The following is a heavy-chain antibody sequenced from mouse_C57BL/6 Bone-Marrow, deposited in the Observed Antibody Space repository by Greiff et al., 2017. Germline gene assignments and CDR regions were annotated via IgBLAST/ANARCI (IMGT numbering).Heavy chain of an antibody. CDR3: VRRRRSLPWYFDV. CDR1: GYTFTSYW. D-gene: IGHD5-5*01. V-gene: IGHV1-55*01. Sequence: QVQLQQPGAELVKPGASVKMSCKASGYTFTSYWITWVKQRPGQGLEWIGDSYPGSGSTNYNEKFKSKATLTVDTSSSTAYMQLSSLTSEDSAVYYCVRRRRSLPWYFDVWGTGTTVTVSS. CDR2: SYPGSGST. J-gene: IGHJ1*03.